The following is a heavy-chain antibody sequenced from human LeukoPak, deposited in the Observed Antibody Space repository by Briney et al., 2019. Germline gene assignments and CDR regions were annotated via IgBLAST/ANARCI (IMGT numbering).Heavy chain of an antibody. CDR2: MNPNSGNT. V-gene: IGHV1-8*01. CDR1: GYTFTSYD. CDR3: ARDNSVEDTAWWFDP. J-gene: IGHJ5*02. Sequence: ASVKVSCKASGYTFTSYDINWVRQATGQGLEWMAWMNPNSGNTGYAQKFQGRVTMTRDMSTSTDYMELSSLRSEDTAVYYCARDNSVEDTAWWFDPWGQGTLVTVSS. D-gene: IGHD4-23*01.